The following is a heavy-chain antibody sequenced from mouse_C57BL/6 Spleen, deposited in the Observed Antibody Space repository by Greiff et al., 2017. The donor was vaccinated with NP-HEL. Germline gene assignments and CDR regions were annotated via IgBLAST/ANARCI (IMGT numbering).Heavy chain of an antibody. J-gene: IGHJ2*01. D-gene: IGHD1-1*01. CDR1: GYAFSSSW. V-gene: IGHV1-82*01. CDR2: IYPGDGDT. CDR3: ARDGYYGKGDY. Sequence: QVQLQQSGPELAKPGASVKISCKASGYAFSSSWMNWVKQRPGKGLEWIGRIYPGDGDTNYNEKFKGKATLTADTSSSTAYMHLISLTSEDSAVYFCARDGYYGKGDYWGQGTTLTVSS.